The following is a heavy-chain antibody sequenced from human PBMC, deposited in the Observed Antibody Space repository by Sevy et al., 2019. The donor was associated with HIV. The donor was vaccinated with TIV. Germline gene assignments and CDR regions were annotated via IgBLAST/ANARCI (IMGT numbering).Heavy chain of an antibody. J-gene: IGHJ4*02. D-gene: IGHD3-10*01. CDR2: IRSGSSYI. CDR1: GFTFSNYF. Sequence: GGSLRLSCAASGFTFSNYFINWVRQAPGKGLEWVSSIRSGSSYIFYADSVKGRFTISRDNAKNSLYLHMNSLRDEDTAVYYCASEYYYGSLYCFDYWGPGTLVTVSS. V-gene: IGHV3-21*01. CDR3: ASEYYYGSLYCFDY.